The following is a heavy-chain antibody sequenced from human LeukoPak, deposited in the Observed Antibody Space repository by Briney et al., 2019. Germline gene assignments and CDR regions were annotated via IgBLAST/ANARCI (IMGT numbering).Heavy chain of an antibody. V-gene: IGHV5-10-1*01. CDR3: ARHVPQSDYPRHFDY. CDR2: IDPSDSYI. CDR1: GYSFTSYW. J-gene: IGHJ4*02. Sequence: HGESLEISCKVSGYSFTSYWISWVRQMSGEGLGWRGRIDPSDSYINYSPSFKGHVTISADKSISTAYLQPSSMKASDIAMYYCARHVPQSDYPRHFDYWGQGTLVTVSS. D-gene: IGHD4-17*01.